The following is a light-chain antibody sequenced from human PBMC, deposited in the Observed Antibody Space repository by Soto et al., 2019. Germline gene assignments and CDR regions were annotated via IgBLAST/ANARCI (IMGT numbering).Light chain of an antibody. CDR1: SGDVGASNY. CDR3: SSYTNSRTQV. V-gene: IGLV2-14*03. CDR2: DVN. Sequence: QSVLTQPASVSGSPGQSITVSCTGTSGDVGASNYVSWYQQHPGKAPKLMIYDVNDRPSGVSNRFSGSKSGNTASLTISGLQAEDEADYYCSSYTNSRTQVFGSGTKVTVL. J-gene: IGLJ1*01.